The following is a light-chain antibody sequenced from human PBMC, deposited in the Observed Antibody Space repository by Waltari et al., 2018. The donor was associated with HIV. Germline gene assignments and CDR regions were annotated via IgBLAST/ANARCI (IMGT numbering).Light chain of an antibody. CDR1: NSDDGGYNC. Sequence: QSALTQPRSVSGSPGQSVTISCTGTNSDDGGYNCLTWYQPHPGKVPKLMVYEVSKRPSGVPDRFSASKSDNTAYLTISGLQADDEGDYYCCSYVGNFTWVFGGGTILTVL. CDR2: EVS. CDR3: CSYVGNFTWV. V-gene: IGLV2-11*01. J-gene: IGLJ3*02.